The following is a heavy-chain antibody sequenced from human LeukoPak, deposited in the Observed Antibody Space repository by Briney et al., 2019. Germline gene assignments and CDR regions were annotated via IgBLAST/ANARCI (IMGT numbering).Heavy chain of an antibody. V-gene: IGHV4-39*01. D-gene: IGHD3-22*01. J-gene: IGHJ3*02. CDR3: ARQDAYYYDSSGYYRVAFDI. CDR2: IYYSGST. Sequence: PSETLSLTCTVSGGSISSSSYYWGWIRQPPGKGLEWIGSIYYSGSTYYNPSLKSRVTISVDTSKNQFSLKLSSVTAADTAVYYCARQDAYYYDSSGYYRVAFDIWGQGTMVTVSS. CDR1: GGSISSSSYY.